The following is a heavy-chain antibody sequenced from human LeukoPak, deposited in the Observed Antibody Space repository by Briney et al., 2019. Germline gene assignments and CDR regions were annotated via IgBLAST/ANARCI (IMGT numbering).Heavy chain of an antibody. CDR2: ISYDGSNK. CDR3: AREEGTDCGGDCYSGY. CDR1: GFTFSNYA. V-gene: IGHV3-30-3*01. Sequence: GGSLRLSCAASGFTFSNYAMHWVRQAPGKGLESVAVISYDGSNKYYIDSVKGRFTISRDNSKNTLYLQMNSLRAEDTAVYYCAREEGTDCGGDCYSGYWGQGTLVTVSS. J-gene: IGHJ4*02. D-gene: IGHD2-21*02.